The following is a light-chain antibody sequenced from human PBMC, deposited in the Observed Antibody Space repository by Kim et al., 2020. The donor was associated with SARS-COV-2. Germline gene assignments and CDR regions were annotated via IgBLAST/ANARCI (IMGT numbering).Light chain of an antibody. J-gene: IGKJ1*01. CDR2: AAS. CDR1: QGITNS. CDR3: QKYNSAPLT. V-gene: IGKV1-27*01. Sequence: VSVGSRVTITCRASQGITNSLAWYQQKPGKVPQLLIYAASALQSGVPSRFSGSGSGTDFTLTISSLQPEDVATYYCQKYNSAPLTFGQGTKVDIK.